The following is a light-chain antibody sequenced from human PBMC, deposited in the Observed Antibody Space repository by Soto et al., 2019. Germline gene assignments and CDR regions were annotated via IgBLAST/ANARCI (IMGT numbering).Light chain of an antibody. V-gene: IGKV1-27*01. CDR1: QDISNY. Sequence: DIQMTQSPSSLSASVGDRVIITCRASQDISNYLAWYQQKPGKVPKLLIYAASTLQTGVKSRFSGSGSGTVFTLTINSLQPEDVATYYCQKYKSAPNTFGRGTRLEIK. J-gene: IGKJ2*01. CDR3: QKYKSAPNT. CDR2: AAS.